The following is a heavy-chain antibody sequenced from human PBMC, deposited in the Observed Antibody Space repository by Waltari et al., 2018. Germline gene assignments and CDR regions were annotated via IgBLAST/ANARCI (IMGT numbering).Heavy chain of an antibody. CDR3: ATHRPGGLGMDV. V-gene: IGHV3-74*01. CDR1: GLTFSSYW. D-gene: IGHD2-15*01. J-gene: IGHJ6*02. Sequence: EVQLVESWGGSVQPGGSRRLSCEASGLTFSSYWMHWVRQAPGKGLVWVSGITSDGRRTRYAGSVKGRFTISRDNAKNTLFLQMSGLRDEDAVVYYCATHRPGGLGMDVWGQGTTVTVSS. CDR2: ITSDGRRT.